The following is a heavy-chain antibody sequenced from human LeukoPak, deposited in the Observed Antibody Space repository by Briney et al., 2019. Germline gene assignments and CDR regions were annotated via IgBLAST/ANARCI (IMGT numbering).Heavy chain of an antibody. CDR2: ISAYNGNT. D-gene: IGHD6-13*01. CDR1: WYTFTSYG. V-gene: IGHV1-18*01. J-gene: IGHJ5*02. Sequence: ASVKVSCKASWYTFTSYGISWVRQAPGQGLEWMGWISAYNGNTNYAQKLQGRVTMTTDTSTSPAYMELRSLRSDDTAVYYCARAPRRGSSWFNWFDPWGQGTLVTVSS. CDR3: ARAPRRGSSWFNWFDP.